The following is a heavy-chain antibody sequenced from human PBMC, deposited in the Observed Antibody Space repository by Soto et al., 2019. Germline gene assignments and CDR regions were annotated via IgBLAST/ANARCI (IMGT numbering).Heavy chain of an antibody. J-gene: IGHJ4*02. CDR2: ISGSGAGS. CDR3: TKTDPSRTYTAH. CDR1: GYTFNNYA. V-gene: IGHV3-23*01. D-gene: IGHD2-2*01. Sequence: PGGSLRLSCAGSGYTFNNYAMSWVRQAPGTGLEWVSAISGSGAGSYYAESVKGRFTISRDNSKNMLYLQMNSLRAKDTAVYYCTKTDPSRTYTAHWGKGTMVTVSS.